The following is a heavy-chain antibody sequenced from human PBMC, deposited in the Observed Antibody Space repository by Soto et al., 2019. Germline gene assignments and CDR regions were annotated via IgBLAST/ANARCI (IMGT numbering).Heavy chain of an antibody. V-gene: IGHV3-21*01. D-gene: IGHD6-25*01. CDR2: ITGDSAFT. CDR1: GFTFNSYS. CDR3: VRNPRRLDS. Sequence: EVQLVETGGGLVKPGGSLRVSCAASGFTFNSYSMAWVRQAPGKGLEWVSSITGDSAFTFSADSVKGRFTMSRDNAKTSLYLQMSSLRAEDTAVYYCVRNPRRLDSWGQGALVTVSS. J-gene: IGHJ4*02.